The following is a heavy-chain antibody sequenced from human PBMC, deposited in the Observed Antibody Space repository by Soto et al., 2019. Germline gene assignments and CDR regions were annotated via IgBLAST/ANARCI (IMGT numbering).Heavy chain of an antibody. CDR1: GDSLSSAGYY. V-gene: IGHV4-31*03. CDR3: ARGVGSRGFSSGWFFDY. D-gene: IGHD6-19*01. CDR2: IYHSGSN. Sequence: QVQLQESGPRLVKPSQTLSLTCTVSGDSLSSAGYYWSWIRQHPGKGLEWIGYIYHSGSNSYNPSLKSRLSISADMSNDQFSLKLTSVTAADTAVYFCARGVGSRGFSSGWFFDYWGQGTLVTVSS. J-gene: IGHJ4*02.